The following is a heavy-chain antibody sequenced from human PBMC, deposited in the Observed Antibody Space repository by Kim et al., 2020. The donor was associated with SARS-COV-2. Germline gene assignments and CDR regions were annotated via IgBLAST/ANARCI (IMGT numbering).Heavy chain of an antibody. CDR3: ARARIQLWLHYYGMDV. J-gene: IGHJ6*02. CDR1: GGSFSGYY. Sequence: SETLSLTCAVYGGSFSGYYWSWIRQPPGKGLEWIGEINHSGSTNYNPSLKSRVTISVDTSKNQFSLKLSSVTAADTAVYYCARARIQLWLHYYGMDVWGQGTTVTVSS. V-gene: IGHV4-34*01. CDR2: INHSGST. D-gene: IGHD5-18*01.